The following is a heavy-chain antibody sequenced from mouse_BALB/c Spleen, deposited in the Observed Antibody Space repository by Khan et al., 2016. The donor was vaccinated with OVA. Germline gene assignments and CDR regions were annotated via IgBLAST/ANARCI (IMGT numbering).Heavy chain of an antibody. D-gene: IGHD2-1*01. V-gene: IGHV9-3-1*01. CDR2: INTFTGEP. Sequence: QIQLVQSGPELKKPGETVKISCKASGYTFTDYGMNWVKRAPGKGLKWMGWINTFTGEPTYADDFKGRFAFSLETSASTAYLQIINLKDEDTATYFCARRGNYAYYFAMDYWGQGTSVTVSS. CDR1: GYTFTDYG. J-gene: IGHJ4*01. CDR3: ARRGNYAYYFAMDY.